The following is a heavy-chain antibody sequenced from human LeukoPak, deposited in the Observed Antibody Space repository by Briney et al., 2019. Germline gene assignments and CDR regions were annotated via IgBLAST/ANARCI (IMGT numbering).Heavy chain of an antibody. CDR2: ISAYNGNT. V-gene: IGHV1-18*01. J-gene: IGHJ6*02. D-gene: IGHD2-2*01. Sequence: ASVKVSCKASGYTFTSYGISWVRQAPGQGLEWMGWISAYNGNTNYAQKLQGRVTMTTDTSTSTAYMELRSLRSDDTVVYYCARDLGPYCSSTSWTRCRYYGMDVWGQGTTVTVSS. CDR1: GYTFTSYG. CDR3: ARDLGPYCSSTSWTRCRYYGMDV.